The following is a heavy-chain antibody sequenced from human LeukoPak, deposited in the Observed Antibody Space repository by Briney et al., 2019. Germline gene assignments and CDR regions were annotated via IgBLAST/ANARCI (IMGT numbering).Heavy chain of an antibody. V-gene: IGHV3-23*01. J-gene: IGHJ4*02. CDR3: ANHGVFLEWLLDSPPPYYFDY. CDR2: ISGSGGST. CDR1: GFTFSSYA. D-gene: IGHD3-3*01. Sequence: GGSLRLSCAASGFTFSSYAMSWVRQAPGKGLEWVSAISGSGGSTYYADSVKGRFTISRDNSKNTLYLQMNSLRAEDTAVYYCANHGVFLEWLLDSPPPYYFDYWGQGTLVTVSS.